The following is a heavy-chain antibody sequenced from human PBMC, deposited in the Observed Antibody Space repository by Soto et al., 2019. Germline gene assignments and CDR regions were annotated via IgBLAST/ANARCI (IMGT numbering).Heavy chain of an antibody. Sequence: GGSLRLSCTYSGFTFCDYAISWSRQAPGKGLEWVGVIRSKAYGETTDYAASVKGRFTILRDDSKSIAYLQLNSLQSDDTGVYYCTRYTYTSRYSYFGMDVWGHGTTVTGSS. CDR2: IRSKAYGETT. D-gene: IGHD2-2*01. CDR1: GFTFCDYA. J-gene: IGHJ6*02. CDR3: TRYTYTSRYSYFGMDV. V-gene: IGHV3-49*03.